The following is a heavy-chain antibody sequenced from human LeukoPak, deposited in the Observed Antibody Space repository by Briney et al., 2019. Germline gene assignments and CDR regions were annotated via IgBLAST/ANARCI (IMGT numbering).Heavy chain of an antibody. V-gene: IGHV4-59*08. CDR2: ISYSGIT. J-gene: IGHJ6*02. CDR1: CDSLSSYK. D-gene: IGHD1-26*01. CDR3: ARHELGINYYYGMDV. Sequence: NASETLYLTCTVSCDSLSSYKGIWTLQLPGKGPEWIGYISYSGITNYNPSLKSRVTISVDTSKNQFSLKLNSVTVADAAVYYCARHELGINYYYGMDVWGQGTTVTVS.